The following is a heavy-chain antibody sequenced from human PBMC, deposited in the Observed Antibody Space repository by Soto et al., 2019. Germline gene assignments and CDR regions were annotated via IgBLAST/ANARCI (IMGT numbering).Heavy chain of an antibody. J-gene: IGHJ4*02. CDR2: IYTSGST. Sequence: AETLSLTCSVSGTSVSSYYWSWIRQSAGKGLEHIGRIYTSGSTSYNPSLKSRVTMSMDTSQTQIYLNLTSVTAADTAVYYCARGGIQLSYAFDCWGQGIRVTVS. CDR1: GTSVSSYY. CDR3: ARGGIQLSYAFDC. V-gene: IGHV4-4*07. D-gene: IGHD5-18*01.